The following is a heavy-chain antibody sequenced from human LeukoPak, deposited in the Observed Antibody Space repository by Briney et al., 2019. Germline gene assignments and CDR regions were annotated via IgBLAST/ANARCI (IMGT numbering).Heavy chain of an antibody. CDR3: ARARHASLVRGVIPLHAFDI. J-gene: IGHJ3*02. Sequence: SQTLSLTCAISGDSVSTDGAAWNWIRQSPSRGLEWLGRTYYRSKWYNDYAVYVKSRMTINIDTSRNQFSLQLNSVTPEDTAVYFCARARHASLVRGVIPLHAFDIWGQGTMVTVSS. D-gene: IGHD3-10*01. CDR1: GDSVSTDGAA. CDR2: TYYRSKWYN. V-gene: IGHV6-1*01.